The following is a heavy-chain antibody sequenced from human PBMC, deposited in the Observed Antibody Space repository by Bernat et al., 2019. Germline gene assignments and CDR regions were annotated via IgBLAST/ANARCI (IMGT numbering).Heavy chain of an antibody. D-gene: IGHD3-22*01. V-gene: IGHV3-33*01. CDR3: ARESGSGYYTPSWFDP. CDR2: IWYDGSNK. Sequence: QVQLVESGGGVVQPGRSLRLSCAASGFTFSSYGMHWVRQAPGKGLEWVAVIWYDGSNKYYADSVKGRFTISRDNSKNTLYLQMNSLRAEDTAVYYCARESGSGYYTPSWFDPWGQGTLVTVSS. J-gene: IGHJ5*02. CDR1: GFTFSSYG.